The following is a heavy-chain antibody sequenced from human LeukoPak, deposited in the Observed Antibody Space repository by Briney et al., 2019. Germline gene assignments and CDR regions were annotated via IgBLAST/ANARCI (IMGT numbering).Heavy chain of an antibody. D-gene: IGHD6-13*01. Sequence: GSLRLSCAASGFTFSSYDMHWVRQAPGKGLEWVAVISYDGSNKYYADSVKGRFTISRDNSKNTLYLQMNSLRAEDTAVYYCARQGIHDAFDIWGQGTMVTVSS. CDR3: ARQGIHDAFDI. CDR2: ISYDGSNK. J-gene: IGHJ3*02. CDR1: GFTFSSYD. V-gene: IGHV3-30-3*01.